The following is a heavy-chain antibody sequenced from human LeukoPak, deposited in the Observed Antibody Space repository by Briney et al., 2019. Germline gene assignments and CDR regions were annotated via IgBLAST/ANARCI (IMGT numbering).Heavy chain of an antibody. V-gene: IGHV6-1*01. D-gene: IGHD6-13*01. CDR3: AAGAAAGIYNWFDP. CDR1: GESVSSNSAG. J-gene: IGHJ5*02. Sequence: SQTLSLTCTISGESVSSNSAGWNWIRQSPSRGLEWLGRTYYRSKWYNDYAVSVKSRITINPDTSKNQFSLQLNSVTPEDTAVYYCAAGAAAGIYNWFDPWGQGTLVTVSS. CDR2: TYYRSKWYN.